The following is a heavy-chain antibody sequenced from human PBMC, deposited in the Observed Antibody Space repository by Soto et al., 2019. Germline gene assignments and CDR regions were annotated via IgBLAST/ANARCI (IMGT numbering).Heavy chain of an antibody. V-gene: IGHV4-34*01. CDR2: IYHRGIT. Sequence: HSGSLSLTRAVYGGSFSAYDWAGIRQSPGNGLEWIGEIYHRGITNYNPSLQSRLTISIDASKNQCSLRLTSVTAADTAIYYCVRGGEHSGKLSGEPNFDYWGQGAQVTVSS. J-gene: IGHJ4*02. CDR1: GGSFSAYD. D-gene: IGHD3-10*01. CDR3: VRGGEHSGKLSGEPNFDY.